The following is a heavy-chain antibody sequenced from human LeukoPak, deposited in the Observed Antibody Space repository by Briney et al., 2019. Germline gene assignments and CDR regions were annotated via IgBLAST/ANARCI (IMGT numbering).Heavy chain of an antibody. Sequence: SETLSLTCAVYGGSFSGYYWSWIRQPPGKGLEWIGEINHSGSTNYNPSLKSRVTISVDTSKNQFSLKLSSVTAADTAVYYCAKDTGGPRYSVGAPGYWGQGTLVTVSS. CDR2: INHSGST. V-gene: IGHV4-34*01. J-gene: IGHJ4*02. CDR3: AKDTGGPRYSVGAPGY. D-gene: IGHD1-26*01. CDR1: GGSFSGYY.